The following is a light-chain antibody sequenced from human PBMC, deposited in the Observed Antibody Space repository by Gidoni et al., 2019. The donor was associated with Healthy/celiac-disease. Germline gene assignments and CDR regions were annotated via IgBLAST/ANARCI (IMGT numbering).Light chain of an antibody. CDR3: SSYAGSNNLG. V-gene: IGLV2-8*01. CDR2: EVS. Sequence: QSALTQPPSASGSPGQSVTISCTGTSSDVGGYNYVSWYQQHPGKAPKLMIYEVSKRPLGVPDRFSGSKSGNTASLTVSGLQAEDEADYYCSSYAGSNNLGFGGGTKLTVL. CDR1: SSDVGGYNY. J-gene: IGLJ3*02.